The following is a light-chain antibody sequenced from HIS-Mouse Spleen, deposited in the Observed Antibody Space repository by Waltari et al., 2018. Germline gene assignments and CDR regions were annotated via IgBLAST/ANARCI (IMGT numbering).Light chain of an antibody. CDR2: KDS. CDR1: ALPKKY. J-gene: IGLJ2*01. V-gene: IGLV3-25*03. Sequence: SYELTQPPSVSVSPGQTARIPCSGDALPKKYAYWYQQKPGQAPVPVIYKDSERPSGIPERFSGSSSGTTVTLTISGVQAEDEADYYCQSADSSGTYVVFGGGTKLTVL. CDR3: QSADSSGTYVV.